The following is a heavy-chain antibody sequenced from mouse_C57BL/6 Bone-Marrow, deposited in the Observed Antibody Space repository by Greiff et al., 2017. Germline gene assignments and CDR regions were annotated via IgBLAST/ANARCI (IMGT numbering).Heavy chain of an antibody. J-gene: IGHJ4*01. D-gene: IGHD1-1*01. CDR2: IHPSASDT. Sequence: QVQLKESGAELVKPGASVKVSCKASGYTFTSYWMHWVKQRPGQGLEWIGRIHPSASDTNYNQQFKGKATLTVDKSSSTAYMQLSSLTSEDSAVYYCAISLYGSSWYAMDYWGQGTSVTVSS. V-gene: IGHV1-74*01. CDR1: GYTFTSYW. CDR3: AISLYGSSWYAMDY.